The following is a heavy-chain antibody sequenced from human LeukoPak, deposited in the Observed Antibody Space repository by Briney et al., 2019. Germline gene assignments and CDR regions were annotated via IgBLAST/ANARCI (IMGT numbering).Heavy chain of an antibody. J-gene: IGHJ4*02. D-gene: IGHD6-13*01. CDR2: ISSSSSYI. Sequence: PGGSLRLFCAASGFTFSSYSMNWVRQAPGKGLEWVSSISSSSSYIYYADSVKGRFTISRDNAKNSLYLQMNSLRADDTAVYYCASPYSSRWYELCYWGQGTLVTVSS. V-gene: IGHV3-21*01. CDR1: GFTFSSYS. CDR3: ASPYSSRWYELCY.